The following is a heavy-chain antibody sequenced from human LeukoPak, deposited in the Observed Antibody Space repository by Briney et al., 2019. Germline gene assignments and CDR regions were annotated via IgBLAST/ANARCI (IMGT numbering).Heavy chain of an antibody. Sequence: ASVKVSCKASGYTFTSYDISWLRQAPGQGLEWMGRISAYNGNTNYAQKLQGRVTMTTDTSTRTAYMELRSLRSDDTAVYVFAREYYAYYEGFDDCGQGTLVTVSS. D-gene: IGHD3-22*01. CDR1: GYTFTSYD. CDR3: AREYYAYYEGFDD. CDR2: ISAYNGNT. V-gene: IGHV1-18*01. J-gene: IGHJ4*02.